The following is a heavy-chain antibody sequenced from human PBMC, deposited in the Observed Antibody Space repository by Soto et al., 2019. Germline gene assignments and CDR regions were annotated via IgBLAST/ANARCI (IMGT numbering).Heavy chain of an antibody. D-gene: IGHD3-10*01. CDR2: ISYDGSNK. V-gene: IGHV3-30*18. CDR1: GFTFSSYG. Sequence: ESGGGVVQPGRSLRLSCAASGFTFSSYGMHWVRQAPGKGLEWVAVISYDGSNKYYADSVKGRFTISRDNSKNTLYLQMNSLRAEDTAVYYCAKTPVWFGELLRVENYYYGMDVWGQGTTVTVSS. CDR3: AKTPVWFGELLRVENYYYGMDV. J-gene: IGHJ6*02.